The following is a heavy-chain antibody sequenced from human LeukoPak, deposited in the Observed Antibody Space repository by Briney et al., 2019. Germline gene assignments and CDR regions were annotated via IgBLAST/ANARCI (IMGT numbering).Heavy chain of an antibody. Sequence: ASVKVSCKASGYTFTSYYVHWVRQAPGQGLEWMGIISPSGASTSYAQKFQGRVTMTRDMSTSTVYMELSSLRSEDTAVYYCARTDSESYGSGSYYKLGYMDVWGKGTTVTISS. D-gene: IGHD3-10*01. V-gene: IGHV1-46*01. CDR2: ISPSGAST. CDR1: GYTFTSYY. J-gene: IGHJ6*03. CDR3: ARTDSESYGSGSYYKLGYMDV.